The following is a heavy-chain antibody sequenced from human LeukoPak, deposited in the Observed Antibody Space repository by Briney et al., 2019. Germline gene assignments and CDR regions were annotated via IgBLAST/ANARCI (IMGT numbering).Heavy chain of an antibody. CDR1: GGSINRYY. CDR3: ARPYCSGGSCFDAFDI. D-gene: IGHD2-15*01. J-gene: IGHJ3*02. Sequence: SETLSLTCTVSGGSINRYYWSWIRQPPGKGLEWIGYIYYSGSTNYNPSLRSRVTISVDTSKNQFSLKLSSVTAADTAVYYCARPYCSGGSCFDAFDIWGQGTMVTVSS. CDR2: IYYSGST. V-gene: IGHV4-59*01.